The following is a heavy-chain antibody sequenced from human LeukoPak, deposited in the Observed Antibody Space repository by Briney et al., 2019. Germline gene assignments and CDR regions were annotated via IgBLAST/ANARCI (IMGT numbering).Heavy chain of an antibody. CDR1: GYTFNTYG. CDR2: ISTYDGNT. V-gene: IGHV1-18*01. J-gene: IGHJ3*02. D-gene: IGHD6-19*01. Sequence: ASVKVSCKASGYTFNTYGISWVRQVPGQGLEWMGWISTYDGNTNYAQNLQGRVTMTTDTSTRTAYMELRSLRSGDTAVYYCARWSYSSDWYFGTFDIWGQGTTVTISS. CDR3: ARWSYSSDWYFGTFDI.